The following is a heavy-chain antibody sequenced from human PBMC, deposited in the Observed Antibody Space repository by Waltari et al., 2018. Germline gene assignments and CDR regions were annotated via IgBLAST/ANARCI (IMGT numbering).Heavy chain of an antibody. CDR3: VRRHDSGGFYGL. CDR1: VFPFSSYW. Sequence: EVQLVEPGGGLVQPGGPRRLSCAASVFPFSSYWMHWVRHAPGKGLVWVSRSSDDGSSTNYADSVKGRFTISRDNTKNTLYLQMNSLNDEDTALYYCVRRHDSGGFYGLWGQGTLVTVSS. J-gene: IGHJ4*02. CDR2: SSDDGSST. D-gene: IGHD2-21*02. V-gene: IGHV3-74*01.